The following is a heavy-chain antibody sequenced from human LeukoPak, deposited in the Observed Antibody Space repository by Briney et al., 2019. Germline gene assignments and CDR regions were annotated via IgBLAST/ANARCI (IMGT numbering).Heavy chain of an antibody. V-gene: IGHV3-23*01. CDR3: AKGEGLQPLSLGFDS. CDR2: ITSIGYDT. Sequence: GGSLRLSCAPSGFSPSTYAMSWVRQAPGNWLELVSSITSIGYDTYYRGSVKGRFTISRDNSKNKLHLQINSLRAEDTAVYYCAKGEGLQPLSLGFDSWGQGALVTVSS. CDR1: GFSPSTYA. J-gene: IGHJ5*01. D-gene: IGHD2-21*02.